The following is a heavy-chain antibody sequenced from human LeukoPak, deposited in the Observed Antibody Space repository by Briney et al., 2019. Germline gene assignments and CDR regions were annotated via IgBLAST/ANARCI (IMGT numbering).Heavy chain of an antibody. CDR3: AREGQQLKHFDY. V-gene: IGHV1-69*13. J-gene: IGHJ4*02. Sequence: WASVKVSCKASGGTFSSYAISWVRQAPGQGLEWMGGIIPIFGTANYAQKFQGRVTITADESTSTAYMELSSLRSEDTAVYYCAREGQQLKHFDYWGQGTLVTVSS. CDR2: IIPIFGTA. CDR1: GGTFSSYA. D-gene: IGHD1-1*01.